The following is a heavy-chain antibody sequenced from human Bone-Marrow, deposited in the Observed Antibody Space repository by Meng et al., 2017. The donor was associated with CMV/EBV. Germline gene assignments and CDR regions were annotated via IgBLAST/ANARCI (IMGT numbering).Heavy chain of an antibody. Sequence: SVKVSCKASGGTFSSYAISWVRQAPGQGLEWMGGIIPIFGTANYAQKFQGRVTITTDESTSTAYMELSSRRSEDTAVYYCAREELGGPASGMDVWGQGTTVTVYS. J-gene: IGHJ6*02. CDR2: IIPIFGTA. CDR3: AREELGGPASGMDV. D-gene: IGHD2-15*01. CDR1: GGTFSSYA. V-gene: IGHV1-69*05.